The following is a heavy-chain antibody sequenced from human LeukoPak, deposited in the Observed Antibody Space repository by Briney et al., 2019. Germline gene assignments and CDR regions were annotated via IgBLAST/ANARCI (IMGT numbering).Heavy chain of an antibody. CDR1: GFTFSIYG. CDR3: ARDYFCSSTSCSATGAFDI. V-gene: IGHV3-30*03. Sequence: GGSLRLSCAASGFTFSIYGMHWVRQAPGKGLEWVAVISYDGSNEYYADSVKGRFTISRDNSKNTLYLQMNSLRPEDAAVYDCARDYFCSSTSCSATGAFDIWGQGTMVTVSS. J-gene: IGHJ3*02. D-gene: IGHD2-2*01. CDR2: ISYDGSNE.